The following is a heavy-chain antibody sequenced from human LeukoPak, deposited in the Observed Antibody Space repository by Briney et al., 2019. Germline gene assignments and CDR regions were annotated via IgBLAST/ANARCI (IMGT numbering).Heavy chain of an antibody. Sequence: GASVKVSCKASGYTFTSYAMHWVRQAPGQRLEWMGCINAGNGNTKYSQKFQGRVTITRDTSASTAYMELSSLRSEDTAVYYCARELGGSLEDYWGQGTLVTVSS. CDR3: ARELGGSLEDY. J-gene: IGHJ4*02. CDR1: GYTFTSYA. CDR2: INAGNGNT. V-gene: IGHV1-3*01. D-gene: IGHD3-3*01.